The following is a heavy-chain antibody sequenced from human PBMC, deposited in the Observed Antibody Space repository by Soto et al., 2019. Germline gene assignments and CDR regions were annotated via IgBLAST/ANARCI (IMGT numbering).Heavy chain of an antibody. D-gene: IGHD6-6*01. V-gene: IGHV3-23*01. J-gene: IGHJ4*02. CDR2: ISGSGGST. CDR3: AKDLIRGWGQLVGEFDY. Sequence: EVQLLESGGGLVQPGGSLRLSCAASGFTFSSYAMSWVRQAPGKGLEWVSAISGSGGSTYYADSVKGRFTISRDNSKNTLYLQMNSLRAEDTAVYYCAKDLIRGWGQLVGEFDYWGQGTLVTVSS. CDR1: GFTFSSYA.